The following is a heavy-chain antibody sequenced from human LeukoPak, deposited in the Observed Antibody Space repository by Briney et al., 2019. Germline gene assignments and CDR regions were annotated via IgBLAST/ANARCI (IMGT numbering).Heavy chain of an antibody. CDR2: INHSGST. CDR1: GGSFSGYY. J-gene: IGHJ6*02. CDR3: ARDSLNAVAGTNYYYYYGMDV. D-gene: IGHD6-19*01. Sequence: PSETLSLTCAVYGGSFSGYYWSWIRQPPGKGLEWIGEINHSGSTNYNPSLKSRVTLSVDTSKNQFSLKLSSVTAADTAVYYCARDSLNAVAGTNYYYYYGMDVWGQGTTVTVSS. V-gene: IGHV4-34*01.